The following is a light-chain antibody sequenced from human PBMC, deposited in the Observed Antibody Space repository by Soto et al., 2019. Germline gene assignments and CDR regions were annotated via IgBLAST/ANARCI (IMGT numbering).Light chain of an antibody. J-gene: IGLJ2*01. V-gene: IGLV7-46*01. CDR1: TGAVTSGHY. CDR2: DTD. Sequence: QAMVTQEPSLTVSPGGTVTLTCGSSTGAVTSGHYPFWFQQKPGQAPRALIDDTDTKHSWTPARFSGSLLGGKAALTLSGAQPEDEADYYCLLAYRGARVFGGGTKVTVL. CDR3: LLAYRGARV.